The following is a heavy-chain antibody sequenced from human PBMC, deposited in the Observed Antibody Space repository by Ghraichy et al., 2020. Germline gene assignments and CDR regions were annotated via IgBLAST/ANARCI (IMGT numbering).Heavy chain of an antibody. CDR1: GGSISSSY. CDR3: ARDGYGDYRYYYMDV. CDR2: IYYSGST. Sequence: SETLSLTCTVSGGSISSSYWSWIRQPPGKGLEWIAYIYYSGSTNYNPSLKSRVTISVDTSRKQFSLKLSSVTAADTAVYYCARDGYGDYRYYYMDVWGKGTTVTVSS. D-gene: IGHD4-17*01. J-gene: IGHJ6*03. V-gene: IGHV4-59*01.